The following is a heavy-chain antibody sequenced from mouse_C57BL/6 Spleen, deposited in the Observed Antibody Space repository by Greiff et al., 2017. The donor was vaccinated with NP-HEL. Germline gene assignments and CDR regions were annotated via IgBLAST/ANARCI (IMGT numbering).Heavy chain of an antibody. CDR3: ARDYYGSSYRYWYFDV. CDR1: GYTFTGYW. V-gene: IGHV1-53*01. Sequence: QVQLQQSGTELVKPGASVKLSCKASGYTFTGYWMHWVKQRPGQGLEWIGNITPRNGGTNYNEKFQSKATLTVDKSSSTAYMQLSSLTSEDSAVYYGARDYYGSSYRYWYFDVWGTGTTVTVSS. J-gene: IGHJ1*03. CDR2: ITPRNGGT. D-gene: IGHD1-1*01.